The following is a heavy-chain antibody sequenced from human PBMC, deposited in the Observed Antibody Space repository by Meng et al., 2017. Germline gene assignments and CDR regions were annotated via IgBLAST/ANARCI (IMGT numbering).Heavy chain of an antibody. CDR1: GGTFNNYA. V-gene: IGHV1-69*06. J-gene: IGHJ4*02. CDR3: AREGFGDTIGYCYFLY. D-gene: IGHD3-22*01. CDR2: IIPTFDTA. Sequence: VQLLQDGAEVRTPGSSVEISCQTSGGTFNNYAVSWVRQAPGQGLEWMGGIIPTFDTANYEPKFQGRLTITADKATTTAYMELSSLTSEDTAMYFCAREGFGDTIGYCYFLYWGQGTLVTVSS.